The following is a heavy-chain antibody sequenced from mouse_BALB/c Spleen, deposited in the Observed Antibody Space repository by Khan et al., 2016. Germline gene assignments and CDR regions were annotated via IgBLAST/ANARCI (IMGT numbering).Heavy chain of an antibody. Sequence: QVQLQQSGAELARPGASVKLSCKASGYTFTTYWMQWVKQRPGQGLEWIGAIYPGDDDTRYTQKFKGKATLTADKSSSTAYMQISSLASEDSAVSYYAMGGTTGSPLAYWGQGTLVTVSA. CDR3: AMGGTTGSPLAY. CDR2: IYPGDDDT. CDR1: GYTFTTYW. J-gene: IGHJ3*01. D-gene: IGHD1-1*01. V-gene: IGHV1-87*01.